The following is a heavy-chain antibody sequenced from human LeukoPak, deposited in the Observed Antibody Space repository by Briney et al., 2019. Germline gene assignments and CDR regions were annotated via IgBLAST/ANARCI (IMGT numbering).Heavy chain of an antibody. J-gene: IGHJ4*02. Sequence: KPSETLSLTCAVYGGSFSGYYWSWLRQPPGKGGEGSGEINHSGRNNYNTSRKRRVTISVDKSKKQFSLKLSSVTAADTAVYYCARRRIAAAGFDYWGQGTLVTVSS. CDR1: GGSFSGYY. CDR2: INHSGRN. D-gene: IGHD6-13*01. V-gene: IGHV4-34*01. CDR3: ARRRIAAAGFDY.